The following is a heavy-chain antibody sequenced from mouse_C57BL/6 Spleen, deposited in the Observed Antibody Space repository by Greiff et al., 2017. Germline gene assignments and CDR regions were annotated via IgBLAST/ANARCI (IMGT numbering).Heavy chain of an antibody. Sequence: EVQLQQSGPGLVKPGASVKMSCKASGYTFTDYNMHWVKQSHGKSLEWIGYINPNNGGTSYNQKFKGKATLTVNKSTSTAYMELRSLTSEDSAVYYCAVNWAYFDYWGQGTTLTVSS. D-gene: IGHD4-1*02. CDR3: AVNWAYFDY. CDR2: INPNNGGT. CDR1: GYTFTDYN. V-gene: IGHV1-22*01. J-gene: IGHJ2*01.